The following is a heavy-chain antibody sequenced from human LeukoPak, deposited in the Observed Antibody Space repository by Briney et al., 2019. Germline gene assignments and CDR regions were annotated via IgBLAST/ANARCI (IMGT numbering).Heavy chain of an antibody. CDR1: GFTFDDYG. D-gene: IGHD6-13*01. V-gene: IGHV3-23*01. CDR2: ISGSGGST. Sequence: PGGSLRLSCAASGFTFDDYGMSWVRQALGKGLEWVSAISGSGGSTYYADSVKGRFTISRDNSKNTLYLQMNSLRAEDTAVYYCAKHRGDSSSWYYFDYWGQGTLVTVSS. J-gene: IGHJ4*02. CDR3: AKHRGDSSSWYYFDY.